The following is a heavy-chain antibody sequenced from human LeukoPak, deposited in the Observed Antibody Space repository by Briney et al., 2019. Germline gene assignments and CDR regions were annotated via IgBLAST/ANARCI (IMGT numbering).Heavy chain of an antibody. V-gene: IGHV3-23*01. D-gene: IGHD3-22*01. Sequence: GGSLRLSCAASGFSFSSYAMSWVRQAPGKGLEWVSGISGSGGSTYYADSVKGRFTISRDNSKNTLYLQMNSLRAEDTAIYYCAKRDYFDSSGYYEHYFDYWGQGTLVTVSS. CDR1: GFSFSSYA. CDR3: AKRDYFDSSGYYEHYFDY. J-gene: IGHJ4*02. CDR2: ISGSGGST.